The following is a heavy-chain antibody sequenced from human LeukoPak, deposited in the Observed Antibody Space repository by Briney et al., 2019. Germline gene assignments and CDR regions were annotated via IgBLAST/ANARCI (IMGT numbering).Heavy chain of an antibody. J-gene: IGHJ4*02. CDR1: RFSFSHYY. Sequence: GGSLRLSCAASRFSFSHYYMSWVRQTPGKALEWISYIPTSGISVQYADSVRGRFTASRDDAKNSLHLQMDSLRVEDTAAYYCMRAEGLGPGAHFDQWGQGALVIVSS. V-gene: IGHV3-11*01. CDR2: IPTSGISV. CDR3: MRAEGLGPGAHFDQ.